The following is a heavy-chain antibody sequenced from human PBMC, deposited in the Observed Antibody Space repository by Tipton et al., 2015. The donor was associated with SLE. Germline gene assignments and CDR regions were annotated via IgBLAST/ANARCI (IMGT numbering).Heavy chain of an antibody. V-gene: IGHV4-59*12. CDR3: ARDPDYTGGYYFDY. Sequence: TLSLTCTVSGGSISSYYWSWIRQPPAKGREWIGSIYYGGSTYYNPSLKSRVTISVDTSKNQFSLKLSSVTAADTDVYYCARDPDYTGGYYFDYWGQGTLVTVSS. D-gene: IGHD4-11*01. J-gene: IGHJ4*02. CDR1: GGSISSYY. CDR2: IYYGGST.